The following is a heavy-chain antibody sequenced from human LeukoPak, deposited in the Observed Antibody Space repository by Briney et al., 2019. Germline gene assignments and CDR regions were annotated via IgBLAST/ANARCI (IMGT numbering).Heavy chain of an antibody. J-gene: IGHJ6*02. CDR2: IYSGGST. V-gene: IGHV3-53*01. D-gene: IGHD6-19*01. Sequence: GGSLRLSCAASGFTVSSNYMSWVRQAPGKGLEWVSVIYSGGSTYYADSVKGRFTISRDNSKNTLYLQMNSLRAEDTAVYYCARDIAVAGRDMYYYYGMDVWGQGTTVTVSS. CDR1: GFTVSSNY. CDR3: ARDIAVAGRDMYYYYGMDV.